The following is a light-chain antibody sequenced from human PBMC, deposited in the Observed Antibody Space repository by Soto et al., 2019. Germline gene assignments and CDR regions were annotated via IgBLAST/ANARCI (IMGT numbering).Light chain of an antibody. Sequence: PREIAILSCSASQTVNNNYLAWCQPKPGQAPRLLIYGASRRATGIPDRFSGSASGTDFTLTISRLEPEDFAVYFCQQYSYLPMTFGQGTLLEVK. CDR2: GAS. CDR3: QQYSYLPMT. V-gene: IGKV3-20*01. CDR1: QTVNNNY. J-gene: IGKJ5*01.